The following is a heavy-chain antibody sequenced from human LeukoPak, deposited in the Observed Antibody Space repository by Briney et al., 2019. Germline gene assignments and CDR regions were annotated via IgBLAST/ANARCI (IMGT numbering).Heavy chain of an antibody. CDR3: AKDNYGGPAAGAWFDP. CDR1: GFTFSSYA. CDR2: ISGSGGST. Sequence: GGSLRLSCAASGFTFSSYAMSWVRQAPGKGLEWVSAISGSGGSTYYADSVKGRLTISRDNSKNTLYLQMNSLRAEDTAVYYCAKDNYGGPAAGAWFDPWGQGTLVTVTS. J-gene: IGHJ5*02. V-gene: IGHV3-23*01. D-gene: IGHD4-23*01.